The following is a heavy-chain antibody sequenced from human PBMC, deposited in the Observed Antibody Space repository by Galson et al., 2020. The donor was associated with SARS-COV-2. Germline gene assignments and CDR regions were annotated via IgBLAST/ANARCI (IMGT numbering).Heavy chain of an antibody. D-gene: IGHD5-18*01. V-gene: IGHV4-4*02. J-gene: IGHJ6*02. Sequence: SETLSLTCAVSGGSISSSNWWSWVRQPPGKGLEWIGEIYHSGSTNYNPSLKSRVTISVDKSKNQFSLKLSSVTAADTAVYYCARVGYSYGFYYYGRDVWGQGTTVTVSS. CDR1: GGSISSSNW. CDR2: IYHSGST. CDR3: ARVGYSYGFYYYGRDV.